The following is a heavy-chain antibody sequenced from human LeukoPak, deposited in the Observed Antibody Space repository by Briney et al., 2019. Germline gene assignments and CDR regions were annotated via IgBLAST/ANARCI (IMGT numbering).Heavy chain of an antibody. CDR2: MNPNSGNT. CDR3: ARGVQARRGYCYYYMDV. J-gene: IGHJ6*03. Sequence: ASVTVSCMASGYTFTSYDINWVRQPTGQGLEWMGWMNPNSGNTGYAQKFQGRVTMTRNTSISTAYMELSSLRSEDTAVYYCARGVQARRGYCYYYMDVWGKGTTVTVSS. CDR1: GYTFTSYD. D-gene: IGHD6-6*01. V-gene: IGHV1-8*01.